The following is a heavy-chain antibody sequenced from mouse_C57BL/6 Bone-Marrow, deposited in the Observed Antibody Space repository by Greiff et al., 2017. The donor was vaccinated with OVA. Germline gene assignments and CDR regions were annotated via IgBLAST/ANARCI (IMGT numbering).Heavy chain of an antibody. J-gene: IGHJ2*01. CDR2: INYDGSST. V-gene: IGHV5-16*01. CDR3: AREGYGSSYRFDY. D-gene: IGHD1-1*01. CDR1: GFTFSDYY. Sequence: EVQVVESEGGLVQPGSSMKLSCTASGFTFSDYYMAWVRQVPEKGLEWVANINYDGSSTYYLDSLKSRFIISRDNAKNILYLQMSSLKSEDTATYYCAREGYGSSYRFDYWGQGTAITVTA.